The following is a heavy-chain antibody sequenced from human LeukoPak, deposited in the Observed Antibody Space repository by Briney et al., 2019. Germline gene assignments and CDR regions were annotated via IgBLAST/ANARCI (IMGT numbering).Heavy chain of an antibody. Sequence: ASVKVSCKASGYTFTSFYMHWVRQAPGQGLEWMGIINPRGGSTTSAQKFQGRVTLTRDTSTSTVYMEPSSLRSEDTAVYYCARDYHGSGSLTTFDYWGQGTLVTVSS. D-gene: IGHD3-10*01. CDR2: INPRGGST. J-gene: IGHJ4*02. CDR1: GYTFTSFY. CDR3: ARDYHGSGSLTTFDY. V-gene: IGHV1-46*01.